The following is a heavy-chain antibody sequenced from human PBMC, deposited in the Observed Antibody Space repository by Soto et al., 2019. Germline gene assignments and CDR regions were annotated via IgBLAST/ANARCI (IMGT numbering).Heavy chain of an antibody. V-gene: IGHV3-74*01. Sequence: EVQLVESGGALVQPGGSLRLSCAASGFTFSSYWMYWVRQAPGKGLVWVSRLDTEGGSTIYADSVKGRFTISRDNARNTLYLQMESLRGEDTAVYYCATDRGGVTNSGVVINANHIGVWGKGTTVTVSS. D-gene: IGHD3-3*01. J-gene: IGHJ6*03. CDR1: GFTFSSYW. CDR3: ATDRGGVTNSGVVINANHIGV. CDR2: LDTEGGST.